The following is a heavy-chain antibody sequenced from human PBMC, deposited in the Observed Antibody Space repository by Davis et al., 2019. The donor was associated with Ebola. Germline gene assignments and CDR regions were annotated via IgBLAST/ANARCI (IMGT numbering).Heavy chain of an antibody. D-gene: IGHD3-3*01. J-gene: IGHJ6*02. Sequence: GGSLRLSCAAPGLTFSSYAMSWVRQAPGKGLEWVSAISGSGGSTYYPDSVKGRFTISRDNAKNSLYLQMSSLRAEDTAVYYCARDQIFYDFWSGYYHYYYGMDVWGQGTTVTVSS. V-gene: IGHV3-23*01. CDR2: ISGSGGST. CDR3: ARDQIFYDFWSGYYHYYYGMDV. CDR1: GLTFSSYA.